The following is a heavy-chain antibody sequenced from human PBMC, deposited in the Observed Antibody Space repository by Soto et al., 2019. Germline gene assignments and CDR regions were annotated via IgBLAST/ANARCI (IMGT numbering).Heavy chain of an antibody. V-gene: IGHV1-46*01. CDR1: GYTFTSYY. D-gene: IGHD3-10*01. Sequence: QVQLVQSGAEVKKPGASVKVSCKASGYTFTSYYMHWVRQAPGQGLEWMGIINPSGGSTSYAQKFQGRVAMTRDTSTSTVYMELSSLTSEDTAVYYCARARDLLLWFGGGMDVWGQGTPVTVSS. CDR2: INPSGGST. CDR3: ARARDLLLWFGGGMDV. J-gene: IGHJ6*02.